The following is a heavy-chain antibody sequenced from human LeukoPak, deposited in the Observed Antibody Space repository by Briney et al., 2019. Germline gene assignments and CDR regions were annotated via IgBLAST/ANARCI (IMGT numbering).Heavy chain of an antibody. D-gene: IGHD6-13*01. CDR3: AKVGTSAAAPAIDY. V-gene: IGHV3-30*02. CDR2: IRYDGSNK. CDR1: GFTFSSYD. Sequence: GGSLRLSCAASGFTFSSYDMHWVRQAPGKGLEWVAFIRYDGSNKYHADSVKGRFTISRDNSKNTLYVQMNSLRTEDTAMYYCAKVGTSAAAPAIDYWGQGTLVTVSS. J-gene: IGHJ4*02.